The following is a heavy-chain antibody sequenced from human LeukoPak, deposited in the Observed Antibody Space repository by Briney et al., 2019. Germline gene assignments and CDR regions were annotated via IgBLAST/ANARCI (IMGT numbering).Heavy chain of an antibody. J-gene: IGHJ4*02. Sequence: GGSLRLSCAASGFIFSSYWMSWVRQAPGKGLEWVANIKEDGSEQYYVGSLKGRFTISRDNAKNSLYLQMNGLRAEDTALYYCARDSFETDIDYWGQGTLVTVSS. D-gene: IGHD1-14*01. CDR3: ARDSFETDIDY. V-gene: IGHV3-7*01. CDR1: GFIFSSYW. CDR2: IKEDGSEQ.